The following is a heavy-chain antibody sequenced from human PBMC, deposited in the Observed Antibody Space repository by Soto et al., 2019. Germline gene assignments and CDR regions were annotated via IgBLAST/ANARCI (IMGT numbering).Heavy chain of an antibody. J-gene: IGHJ6*02. V-gene: IGHV3-48*01. CDR1: GFTFSGYS. CDR2: ISSSSSTI. Sequence: GVLRLSCAASGFTFSGYSMNWVRQAPVKGLEWVPYISSSSSTIYYADSVKGRFTISRDNSKNTLYLQMNSLRAEDTAVYYCARMLQWLEPHYYYGMDVWGQGTTVTVSS. D-gene: IGHD6-19*01. CDR3: ARMLQWLEPHYYYGMDV.